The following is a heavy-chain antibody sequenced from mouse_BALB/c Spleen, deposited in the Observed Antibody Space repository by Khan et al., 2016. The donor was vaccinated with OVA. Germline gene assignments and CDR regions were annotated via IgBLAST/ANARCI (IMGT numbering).Heavy chain of an antibody. CDR2: VNPNNGGT. CDR1: GYSFTGYY. CDR3: AIYHGYLDG. J-gene: IGHJ1*03. Sequence: EVELVESGPDLVKPGASVKISCKASGYSFTGYYIHWVKQSHGKSLEWIGRVNPNNGGTSYNQKFKGKAILTVDKSSNTAYMELRSLTSEDSAVYSCAIYHGYLDGWGKGTTVTVSS. V-gene: IGHV1-26*01.